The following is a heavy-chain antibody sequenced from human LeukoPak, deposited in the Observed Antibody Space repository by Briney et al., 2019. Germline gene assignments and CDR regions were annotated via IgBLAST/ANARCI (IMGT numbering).Heavy chain of an antibody. CDR1: GFTFSSYW. Sequence: GGSLRLSCAASGFTFSSYWMHWVRQAPGKGLVWVSRTNSDGRSTAYADSVKGRFTISRDNAKNTLYLQMNSLRAEDTAVYYCARDRLHYDSLTGYPADWGQGTLVTVSS. D-gene: IGHD3-9*01. V-gene: IGHV3-74*01. CDR2: TNSDGRST. CDR3: ARDRLHYDSLTGYPAD. J-gene: IGHJ4*02.